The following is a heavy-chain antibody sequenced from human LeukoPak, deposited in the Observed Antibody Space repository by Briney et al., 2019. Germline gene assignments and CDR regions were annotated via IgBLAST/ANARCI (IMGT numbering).Heavy chain of an antibody. Sequence: KPSETLSLTCTVSGGSISSYYWSWIRQPAGKGLEWIGRIYTSGNTNYNPSLKSRVTMSVDTSKNQFSLKLSSVTAADTAVYNCAREEFHYDSSGYYERWYFDLWGRGTLVTVSS. CDR1: GGSISSYY. CDR2: IYTSGNT. V-gene: IGHV4-4*07. J-gene: IGHJ2*01. D-gene: IGHD3-22*01. CDR3: AREEFHYDSSGYYERWYFDL.